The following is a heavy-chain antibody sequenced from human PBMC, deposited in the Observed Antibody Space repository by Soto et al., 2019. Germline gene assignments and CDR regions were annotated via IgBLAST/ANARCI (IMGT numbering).Heavy chain of an antibody. J-gene: IGHJ5*02. Sequence: ASVKVSCKASGYTFTSYDINWVRQATGQGLEWMGWMKPNSGNTGYAQKYQGRVTMTRNTSISTAYMELSSLRSEDTAVYYCARGGLRFLEWLLYWFDPWGQGTQVTVSS. CDR1: GYTFTSYD. D-gene: IGHD3-3*01. V-gene: IGHV1-8*01. CDR3: ARGGLRFLEWLLYWFDP. CDR2: MKPNSGNT.